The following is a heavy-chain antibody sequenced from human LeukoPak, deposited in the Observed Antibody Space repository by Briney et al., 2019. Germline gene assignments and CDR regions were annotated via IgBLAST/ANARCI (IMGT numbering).Heavy chain of an antibody. D-gene: IGHD1-26*01. Sequence: SETLSLTCAVYGGSFSGYYWSWIRQPPGKGLEWIGEINHSGSTYYNPSPKSRVTISLDTSKNQFSLKLSSVTAADTAVYYCARHSRVGATPGDAFDIWGQGTMVTVSS. V-gene: IGHV4-34*01. CDR2: INHSGST. CDR1: GGSFSGYY. CDR3: ARHSRVGATPGDAFDI. J-gene: IGHJ3*02.